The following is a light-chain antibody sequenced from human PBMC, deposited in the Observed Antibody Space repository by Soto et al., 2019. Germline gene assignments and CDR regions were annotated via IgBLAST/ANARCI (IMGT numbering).Light chain of an antibody. CDR2: DVN. Sequence: QSALTQPASVSGSPGQSITLSCTGTSSDIGGYDYVSWYQRHPGKAPKLIIYDVNNRPSGVSNRFSGSKSGNTASLTISGLQAEDEADYYCTTYASGSSHVVFGGGTPLTVL. CDR3: TTYASGSSHVV. V-gene: IGLV2-14*01. J-gene: IGLJ2*01. CDR1: SSDIGGYDY.